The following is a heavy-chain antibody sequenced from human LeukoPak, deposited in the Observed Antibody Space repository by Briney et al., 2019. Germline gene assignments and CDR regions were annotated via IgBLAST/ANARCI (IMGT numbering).Heavy chain of an antibody. CDR3: ARGRSEWITSAFDY. V-gene: IGHV3-20*04. Sequence: GGSLRLSCAASGFTFGNYGMSWVRQAPGKGLEWVSGINWNGGSTGYADSVEGRFTISRDNVKNSVFLQMDRLRAEDTAIYYCARGRSEWITSAFDYWGQGTLVTVSS. CDR2: INWNGGST. D-gene: IGHD3-16*01. J-gene: IGHJ4*02. CDR1: GFTFGNYG.